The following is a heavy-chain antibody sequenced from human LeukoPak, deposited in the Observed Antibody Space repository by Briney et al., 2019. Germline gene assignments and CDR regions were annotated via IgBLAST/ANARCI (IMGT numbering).Heavy chain of an antibody. CDR3: ARLQFAMTTVTTNHFDY. Sequence: SETLSLTCTVSGGSISSSSYYWGWIRQPPGRGLEWIGSIYYSGSTYYNPSLKSRVTISVDTSKNQFSLKLSSVTAADTAVYYCARLQFAMTTVTTNHFDYWGQGTLVTVSS. CDR1: GGSISSSSYY. CDR2: IYYSGST. V-gene: IGHV4-39*01. J-gene: IGHJ4*02. D-gene: IGHD4-11*01.